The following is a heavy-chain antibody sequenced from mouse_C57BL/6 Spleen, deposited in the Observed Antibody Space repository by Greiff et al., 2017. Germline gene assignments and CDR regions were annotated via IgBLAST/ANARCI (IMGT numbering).Heavy chain of an antibody. D-gene: IGHD3-2*02. Sequence: QVQLKQPGAELVKPGASVKMSCKASGYTFTSYWITWVKQRPGQGLEWIGDIYPGSGSTNYNEKFKSKATLTVDTSSSTAYMQLSSLTSEDSAVYYCARKGTAQAGLAYWGQGTLVTVSA. J-gene: IGHJ3*01. CDR2: IYPGSGST. V-gene: IGHV1-55*01. CDR3: ARKGTAQAGLAY. CDR1: GYTFTSYW.